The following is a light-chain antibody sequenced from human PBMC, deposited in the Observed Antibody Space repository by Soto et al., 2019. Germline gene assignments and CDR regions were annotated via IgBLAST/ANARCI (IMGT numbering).Light chain of an antibody. CDR3: SSYTTSGSLV. J-gene: IGLJ2*01. V-gene: IGLV2-14*01. CDR2: DVS. Sequence: QSVLTQPASVSGSPGQSITISCTGTSSDVGGYNYVSWYQQHPGKAPKLMIYDVSNRPSGVSNRFSGSKSGNTASLTISGLQAEDEADYYCSSYTTSGSLVFGGATKVTVL. CDR1: SSDVGGYNY.